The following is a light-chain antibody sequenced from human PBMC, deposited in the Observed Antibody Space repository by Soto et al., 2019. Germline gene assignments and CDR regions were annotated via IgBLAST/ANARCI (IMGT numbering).Light chain of an antibody. CDR1: QTISSW. CDR2: KAS. V-gene: IGKV1-5*03. J-gene: IGKJ1*01. CDR3: QHYNSYSEA. Sequence: DIQMTQSPSTLSGYVGDRGTITCRASQTISSWLAWYQQKPGKAPKLLIYKASTLKSGVPSRFSGSGSGTEFTLTISSLQPDDFATYYCQHYNSYSEAFGQGTKVDIK.